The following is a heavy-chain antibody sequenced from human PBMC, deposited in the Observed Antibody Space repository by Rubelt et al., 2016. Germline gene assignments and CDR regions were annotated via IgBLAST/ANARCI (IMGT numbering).Heavy chain of an antibody. CDR1: GFTFSSYS. Sequence: EVQLVESGGGLVKPGGSLRLSCAASGFTFSSYSMNWVRQAPGKRLEWVSSISSSSSYIYYADSVKGRFTISRDNAKNSLYLQMDSLRAEDTAIYYCARVYRAVGESDWGQGTLVTVSP. D-gene: IGHD2-21*01. V-gene: IGHV3-21*01. J-gene: IGHJ4*02. CDR2: ISSSSSYI. CDR3: ARVYRAVGESD.